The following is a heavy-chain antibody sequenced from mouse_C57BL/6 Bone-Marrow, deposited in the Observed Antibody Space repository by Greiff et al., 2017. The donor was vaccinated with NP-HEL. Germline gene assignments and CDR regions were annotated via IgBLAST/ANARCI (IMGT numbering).Heavy chain of an antibody. V-gene: IGHV5-16*01. CDR1: GFPFSDYY. CDR2: IYYDGCCT. Sequence: VESEGGLVQPGSSMKLSCTASGFPFSDYYMAWVRPVPEKGLEWVANIYYDGCCTYYLDSLKSRFIISRDNAKNMLYLQMSSLKSEDTATYCCARDRSNRYFDVWGTGTTVTVSS. D-gene: IGHD2-5*01. J-gene: IGHJ1*03. CDR3: ARDRSNRYFDV.